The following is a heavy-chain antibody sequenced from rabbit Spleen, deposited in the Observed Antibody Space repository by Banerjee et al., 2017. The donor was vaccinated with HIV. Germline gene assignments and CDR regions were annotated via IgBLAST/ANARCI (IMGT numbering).Heavy chain of an antibody. CDR3: ARDRGSGWGDAIDP. J-gene: IGHJ2*01. V-gene: IGHV1S40*01. Sequence: QSLEESGGDLVKPGASLTLTCTASGFTISNNYWMNWVRQAPGKGLEWIGYIDPIFGTTSYASWVNGRFTISSDNAQNTVDLQMNSLTAADTATYFCARDRGSGWGDAIDPWGPGTLVTVS. CDR2: IDPIFGTT. CDR1: GFTISNNYW. D-gene: IGHD4-1*01.